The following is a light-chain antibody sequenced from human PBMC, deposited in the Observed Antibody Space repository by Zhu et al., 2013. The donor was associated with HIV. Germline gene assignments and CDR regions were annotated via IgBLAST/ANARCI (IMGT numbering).Light chain of an antibody. V-gene: IGLV2-18*02. Sequence: QSALTQPPSASGSPGQSVTISCTGTSSDVGGYNSVSWYQQPPGTAPKLMIYEVSNRPSGVPDRFSGSKSGNTASLTISGLQAEDEADYYCSSYTRSTTLVFGGGTKLTVL. CDR3: SSYTRSTTLV. CDR1: SSDVGGYNS. CDR2: EVS. J-gene: IGLJ2*01.